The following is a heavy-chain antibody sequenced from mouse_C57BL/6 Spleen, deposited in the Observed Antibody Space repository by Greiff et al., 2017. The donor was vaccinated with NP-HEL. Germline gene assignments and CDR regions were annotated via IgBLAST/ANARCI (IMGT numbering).Heavy chain of an antibody. CDR2: IYPSDSET. J-gene: IGHJ2*01. CDR3: ARGDYYFDD. D-gene: IGHD2-4*01. V-gene: IGHV1-61*01. CDR1: GYTFTSYW. Sequence: QVQLQQPGAELVRPGSSVQLSCKASGYTFTSYWMDWVKQRPGQGLEWIGNIYPSDSETHYNQKFKDKATLTVDKSSSTAYMQLSSLTSEDSAVYYCARGDYYFDDWGQGTTLTVSS.